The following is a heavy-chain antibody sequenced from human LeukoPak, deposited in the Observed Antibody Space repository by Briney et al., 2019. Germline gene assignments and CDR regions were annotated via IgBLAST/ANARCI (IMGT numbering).Heavy chain of an antibody. CDR2: IRYDGSNK. D-gene: IGHD2-2*01. CDR3: ATEVVPAAMGKYYFDY. CDR1: GFTFSSYG. V-gene: IGHV3-30*02. Sequence: GGSLRLSCAASGFTFSSYGMHWVRQAPGKGLEWVAFIRYDGSNKYYADSVKGRFTISRDNSKNTLYLQMNSLRAEDTAVYYCATEVVPAAMGKYYFDYWGQGTLVTVSS. J-gene: IGHJ4*02.